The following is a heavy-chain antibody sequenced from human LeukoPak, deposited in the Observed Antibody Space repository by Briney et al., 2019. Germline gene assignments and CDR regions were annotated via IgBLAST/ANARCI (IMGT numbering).Heavy chain of an antibody. CDR2: IDPSDSYT. J-gene: IGHJ4*02. CDR1: GYSFTSYW. CDR3: ARLGSDYYGSWSYYLSLYYFDY. V-gene: IGHV5-10-1*01. D-gene: IGHD3-10*01. Sequence: GESLKISCKGSGYSFTSYWISWVRQMPGKGLEWMGRIDPSDSYTNYSPSFQGHVTISADKSISTAYLQWSSLKASDTAMYYCARLGSDYYGSWSYYLSLYYFDYWGQGTLVTVSS.